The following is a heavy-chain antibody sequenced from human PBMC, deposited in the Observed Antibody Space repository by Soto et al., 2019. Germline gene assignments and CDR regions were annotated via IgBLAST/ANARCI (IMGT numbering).Heavy chain of an antibody. CDR2: INPNSGGT. V-gene: IGHV1-2*04. CDR1: GYTFTGYY. J-gene: IGHJ6*02. D-gene: IGHD3-10*01. Sequence: ASVKVSCKASGYTFTGYYMHWVRQAPGQGLEWMGWINPNSGGTNYAQKFQGWVTMTRDTSISTAYMELSRLRSDDTAVYYCASERFEDAGDDYDYYGMDVWGQGTTVTVSS. CDR3: ASERFEDAGDDYDYYGMDV.